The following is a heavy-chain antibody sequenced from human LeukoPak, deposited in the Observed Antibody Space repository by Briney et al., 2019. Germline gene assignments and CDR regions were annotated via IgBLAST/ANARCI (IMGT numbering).Heavy chain of an antibody. CDR2: ISGSGGST. Sequence: GGSLRLSCVASGFTFSSYAMSWVRQAPGKGLEWVSTISGSGGSTYYADSVKGRFTISRDNSKNTLYLQMNSLRAEDTAVYYCAKVILGDIRSYGSGRAHYYYGMDVWGQGTTVTVSS. J-gene: IGHJ6*02. CDR3: AKVILGDIRSYGSGRAHYYYGMDV. V-gene: IGHV3-23*01. CDR1: GFTFSSYA. D-gene: IGHD3-10*01.